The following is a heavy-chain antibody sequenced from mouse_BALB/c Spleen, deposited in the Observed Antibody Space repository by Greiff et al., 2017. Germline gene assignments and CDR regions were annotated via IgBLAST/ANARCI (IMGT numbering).Heavy chain of an antibody. J-gene: IGHJ2*01. CDR2: IWAGGST. D-gene: IGHD4-1*01. CDR1: GFSLTSYG. CDR3: AREWEAYFDY. V-gene: IGHV2-9*02. Sequence: VKLVESGPGLVAPSQSLSITCTVSGFSLTSYGVHWVRQPPGKGLEWLGVIWAGGSTNYNSALMSRLSISKDNSKSQVFLKMNSLQTDDTARYYCAREWEAYFDYWGQGTTLTVSS.